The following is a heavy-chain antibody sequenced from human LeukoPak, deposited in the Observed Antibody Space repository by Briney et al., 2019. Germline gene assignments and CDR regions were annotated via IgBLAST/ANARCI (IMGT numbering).Heavy chain of an antibody. V-gene: IGHV4-39*07. Sequence: SETLSLTCTVSGGSISSSSYYWGWIRQPPGKGLEWIGSIYYSGSTYYNPSLKSRVTISVDTSKNQFSLKLSSVTAADTAVYYCARRSRLRWLQFYYYYYMDVWGKGTTVSISS. CDR2: IYYSGST. CDR3: ARRSRLRWLQFYYYYYMDV. D-gene: IGHD5-24*01. CDR1: GGSISSSSYY. J-gene: IGHJ6*03.